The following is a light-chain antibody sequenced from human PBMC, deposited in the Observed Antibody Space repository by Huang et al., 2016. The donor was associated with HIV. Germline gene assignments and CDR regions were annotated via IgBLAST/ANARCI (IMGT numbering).Light chain of an antibody. CDR3: QQLNSYPRT. CDR1: QGISSY. Sequence: IQLTQSPSSLSASVGDRVTITCRASQGISSYLAWYQQKPVKAPKLLIYAASTLQSGVPSRFSGSGSGTDFTLTISSLQPEDFATYYCQQLNSYPRTFGQGTKVEIK. J-gene: IGKJ1*01. V-gene: IGKV1-9*01. CDR2: AAS.